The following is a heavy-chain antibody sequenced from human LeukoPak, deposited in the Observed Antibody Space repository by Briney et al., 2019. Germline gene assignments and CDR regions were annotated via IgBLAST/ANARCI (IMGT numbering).Heavy chain of an antibody. D-gene: IGHD3-10*01. CDR2: INHSGST. V-gene: IGHV4-34*01. J-gene: IGHJ5*02. CDR1: GGSFSGYY. Sequence: SETLSPTCAVYGGSFSGYYWSWIRQPPGKGLEWIGEINHSGSTNYNPSLKSRVTISVDTSKNQFSLKLSSVTAADTAVYYCARDTFRSGSYSSNLWFDPWGQGTLVTVSS. CDR3: ARDTFRSGSYSSNLWFDP.